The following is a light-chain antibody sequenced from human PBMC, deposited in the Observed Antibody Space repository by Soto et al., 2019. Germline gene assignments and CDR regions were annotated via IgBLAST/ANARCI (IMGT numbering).Light chain of an antibody. CDR1: SSDVGGYNY. V-gene: IGLV2-14*01. CDR2: EVS. J-gene: IGLJ2*01. CDR3: SSYTGSSTLVV. Sequence: QSVLTQPASVSGSPGQSITISCTGTSSDVGGYNYVSWYQQHPGKAPKLMIYEVSNRPSGVSNRFSGSKSGNTASLTISGLQAEDDADYYRSSYTGSSTLVVFGGGTKLTVL.